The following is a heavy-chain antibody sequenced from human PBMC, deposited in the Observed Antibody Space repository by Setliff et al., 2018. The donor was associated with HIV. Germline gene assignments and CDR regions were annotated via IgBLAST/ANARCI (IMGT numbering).Heavy chain of an antibody. D-gene: IGHD5-18*01. J-gene: IGHJ3*02. Sequence: SETLSLTCTVSGASISSYYWNWFRQPAGKGLESLGRIYTSGNMIYNPFLKSRVTISIDMSKNQFSLKLTSVAAADTAVYYCAKRPGYGYPFHIWGQGTMVTVSS. V-gene: IGHV4-4*07. CDR3: AKRPGYGYPFHI. CDR2: IYTSGNM. CDR1: GASISSYY.